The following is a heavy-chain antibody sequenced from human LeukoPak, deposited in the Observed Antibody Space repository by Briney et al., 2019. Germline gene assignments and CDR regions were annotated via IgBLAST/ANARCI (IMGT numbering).Heavy chain of an antibody. CDR2: IYTSGST. V-gene: IGHV4-4*07. Sequence: PSETLSLTCTVSGGSISSYYWSWIRQPAGRGLEWIGRIYTSGSTNYNPSLKSRVTMSVDTSKNQFSLKLSSVTAADTAVYYCARVSYDSSGYAEVWAFDIWGQGTMVTVSS. D-gene: IGHD3-22*01. CDR1: GGSISSYY. J-gene: IGHJ3*02. CDR3: ARVSYDSSGYAEVWAFDI.